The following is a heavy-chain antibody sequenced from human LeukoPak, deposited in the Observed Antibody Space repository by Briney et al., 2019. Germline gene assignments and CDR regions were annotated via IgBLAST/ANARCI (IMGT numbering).Heavy chain of an antibody. Sequence: PGGSLRLSCAASGFTFSSYAMSWVRQAPGKGLEWVSAISGSGGSTYYADSVKGRFTISRDNSKNTLYLQMNGLRAEDTAVYYCAKDGFETYYYDSSGYYYFDYWGQGTLVTVSS. CDR1: GFTFSSYA. V-gene: IGHV3-23*01. D-gene: IGHD3-22*01. CDR2: ISGSGGST. J-gene: IGHJ4*02. CDR3: AKDGFETYYYDSSGYYYFDY.